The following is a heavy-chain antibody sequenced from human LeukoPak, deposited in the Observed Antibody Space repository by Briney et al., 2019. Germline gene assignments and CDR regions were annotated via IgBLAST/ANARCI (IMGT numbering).Heavy chain of an antibody. D-gene: IGHD5-18*01. CDR1: GFTFSSYW. J-gene: IGHJ4*02. V-gene: IGHV3-7*04. CDR2: IKQDGSEK. CDR3: AKDEDTALVNYFDY. Sequence: GGSLRLSCAASGFTFSSYWMTWVRQAPGKGLEWVVNIKQDGSEKYYVDSVKGRFTISRDNAKNSLYLQMNSLRAEDTAVYYCAKDEDTALVNYFDYWGQGTLVTVSS.